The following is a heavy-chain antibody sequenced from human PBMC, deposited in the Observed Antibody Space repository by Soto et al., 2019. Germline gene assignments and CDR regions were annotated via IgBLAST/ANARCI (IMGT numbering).Heavy chain of an antibody. J-gene: IGHJ4*02. CDR2: ISWNSGSI. D-gene: IGHD3-16*01. CDR3: AKARGEPLDY. V-gene: IGHV3-9*01. Sequence: PGGSLRLSCAASGFTFDDYAMHWVRQAPGKGLEWVSGISWNSGSIGYADSVKGRFTISRDNAKNSLYLQMNSLRAEDTALYYCAKARGEPLDYWGQGTLVTVSS. CDR1: GFTFDDYA.